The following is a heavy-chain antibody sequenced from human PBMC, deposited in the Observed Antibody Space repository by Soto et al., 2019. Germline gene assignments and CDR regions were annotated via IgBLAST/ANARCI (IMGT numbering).Heavy chain of an antibody. Sequence: QVQLQESGPGLVKPSETLSLTCTVSGGSMRSYYWSWIRQPPAKGLEWIGFIDYNSGSTNYNPSLQSRVTMSQDTSKNQFSLKLTSMTAADTAVYYCARRASGWYGGVFDIWGQGTMVTVSS. J-gene: IGHJ3*02. CDR3: ARRASGWYGGVFDI. V-gene: IGHV4-59*08. CDR1: GGSMRSYY. D-gene: IGHD6-19*01. CDR2: IDYNSGST.